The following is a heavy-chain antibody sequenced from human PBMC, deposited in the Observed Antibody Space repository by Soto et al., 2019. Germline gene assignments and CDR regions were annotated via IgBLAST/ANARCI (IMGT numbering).Heavy chain of an antibody. CDR1: GFTFSSYS. J-gene: IGHJ6*03. CDR2: ISGSSSYI. CDR3: ARVESMDV. Sequence: GGSLRLSCAASGFTFSSYSMNWVRQAPGKGLEWVSSISGSSSYIYYADPVKGRFTISRDNAKNSLYLQMNSLRAEDTAVYYCARVESMDVWGKGTTVTVSS. V-gene: IGHV3-21*01.